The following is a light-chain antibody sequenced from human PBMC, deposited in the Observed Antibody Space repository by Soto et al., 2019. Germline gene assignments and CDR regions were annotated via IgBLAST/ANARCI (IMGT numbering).Light chain of an antibody. J-gene: IGKJ1*01. CDR2: AAF. Sequence: VLTQSPGTLSLSPGERASLSCRASQNVTSTYLAWYQQRPGQPPRLLIYAAFSRATGVPDRFSASGSGTEFTLTISSLQSEDFAVYYCQQYNNWPRTFGQGTKVDIK. CDR1: QNVTSTY. CDR3: QQYNNWPRT. V-gene: IGKV3D-15*01.